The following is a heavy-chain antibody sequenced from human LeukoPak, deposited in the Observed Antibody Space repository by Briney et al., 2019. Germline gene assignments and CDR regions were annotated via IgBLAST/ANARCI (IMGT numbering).Heavy chain of an antibody. CDR2: ILHDGSNK. D-gene: IGHD3-10*01. Sequence: GGSLRLPCAASGFTFSNYALHWVRQAPGKGLEWVAVILHDGSNKYADSVKGRFTISRDNSKNTLFLQMNSLRVEDTAVYSCARGLMIRGVADYWGQGTLVTVSS. CDR1: GFTFSNYA. J-gene: IGHJ4*02. V-gene: IGHV3-30*04. CDR3: ARGLMIRGVADY.